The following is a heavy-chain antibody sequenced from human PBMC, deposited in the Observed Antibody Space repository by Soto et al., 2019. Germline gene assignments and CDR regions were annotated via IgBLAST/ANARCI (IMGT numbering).Heavy chain of an antibody. D-gene: IGHD2-2*02. V-gene: IGHV3-33*01. CDR1: GFTFSSYG. Sequence: PGGSLRLSCAASGFTFSSYGMHWVRQAPGKGLEWVAVIWYDGSNKYYADSVKGRFTISRDNSKNTLYLQMNSLRAEDTAVYYCARSFRDCSSTSCYTYYYYYYGMDVWGQGXTVTVYS. CDR3: ARSFRDCSSTSCYTYYYYYYGMDV. CDR2: IWYDGSNK. J-gene: IGHJ6*02.